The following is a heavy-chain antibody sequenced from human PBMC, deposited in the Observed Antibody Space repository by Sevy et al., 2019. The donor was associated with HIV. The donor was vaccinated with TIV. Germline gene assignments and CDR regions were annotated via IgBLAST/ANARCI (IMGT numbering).Heavy chain of an antibody. CDR2: ISSSSSYI. Sequence: GGSLRLSCAASGFTFSSYSMNWVRQAPGKGLEWVSPISSSSSYIYYADSVKGRFTISRDNAKNSLYLQMNSLRAEDTAVYYCARDQGRSIAAAYAFDIWGQGTMVTVSS. CDR1: GFTFSSYS. V-gene: IGHV3-21*01. D-gene: IGHD6-13*01. J-gene: IGHJ3*02. CDR3: ARDQGRSIAAAYAFDI.